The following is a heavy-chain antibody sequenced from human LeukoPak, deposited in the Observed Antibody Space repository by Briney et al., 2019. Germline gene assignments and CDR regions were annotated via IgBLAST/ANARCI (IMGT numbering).Heavy chain of an antibody. Sequence: GASVKLSCTSSAYSFSNHFMHWVRQARGQGLEGMGLFNPNSGARKYAQDFKGRVNMNRDTSISTDYMEMSSLRSDDKAVYYCARGLGLEYCSGTTCYPNLYFDYWGQGTLVTVSS. V-gene: IGHV1-2*02. CDR3: ARGLGLEYCSGTTCYPNLYFDY. J-gene: IGHJ4*02. CDR2: FNPNSGAR. CDR1: AYSFSNHF. D-gene: IGHD1-7*01.